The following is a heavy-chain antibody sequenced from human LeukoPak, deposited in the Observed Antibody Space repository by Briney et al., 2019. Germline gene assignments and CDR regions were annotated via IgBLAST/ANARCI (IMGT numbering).Heavy chain of an antibody. CDR1: GYTFTGYY. D-gene: IGHD3-9*01. CDR3: ARVDDILTGHLDY. CDR2: INPNSRGT. Sequence: ASVKASCKASGYTFTGYYMHWVRQAPGQGLEWMGWINPNSRGTKYAQKFQGRVTMTRDTSISTAYMELTRLRSDDTAVYYCARVDDILTGHLDYWGQGTLVTVSS. V-gene: IGHV1-2*02. J-gene: IGHJ4*02.